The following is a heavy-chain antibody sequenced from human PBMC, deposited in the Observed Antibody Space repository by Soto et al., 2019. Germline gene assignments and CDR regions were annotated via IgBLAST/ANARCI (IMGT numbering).Heavy chain of an antibody. CDR1: GYTFTSYA. J-gene: IGHJ4*02. V-gene: IGHV1-18*01. CDR2: ISAYNGNT. D-gene: IGHD3-3*01. Sequence: ASVKVSCKASGYTFTSYAMHWVRQAPGQGLEWMGWISAYNGNTNYAQKLQGRVTMTTDTSTSTAYMELRSLRSDDTAVYYCARAWVSRPFDYWGQGTLVTVSS. CDR3: ARAWVSRPFDY.